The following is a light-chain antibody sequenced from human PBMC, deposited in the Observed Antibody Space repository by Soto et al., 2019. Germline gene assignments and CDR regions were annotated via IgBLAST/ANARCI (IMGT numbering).Light chain of an antibody. CDR3: QQYGSPSQKSYT. Sequence: EIVLTQSPGTLSLSPGERATLSCRASQSVSSSYLAWYQQKPGQAPRLLIYGASRRATGIPDRFSGSGSGTDFTLTISRLEPEDFAVYYDQQYGSPSQKSYTFGQRTKLEIK. J-gene: IGKJ2*01. CDR1: QSVSSSY. CDR2: GAS. V-gene: IGKV3-20*01.